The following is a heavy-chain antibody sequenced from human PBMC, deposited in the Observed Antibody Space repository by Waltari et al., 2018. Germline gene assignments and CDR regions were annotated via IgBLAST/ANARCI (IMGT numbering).Heavy chain of an antibody. V-gene: IGHV3-43*01. CDR1: GLPFDPYT. D-gene: IGHD6-19*01. Sequence: EVQLVESGEVVVQPGGSLRLPFAASGLPFDPYTLHWVRQLPGKGLELVSLINKVGFTSYADSVKGRFTISRDNNKRSVYLQMNSLRTEDTALYYCTKEHITGWPTLDSWGQGTLVTVSS. J-gene: IGHJ4*02. CDR2: INKVGFT. CDR3: TKEHITGWPTLDS.